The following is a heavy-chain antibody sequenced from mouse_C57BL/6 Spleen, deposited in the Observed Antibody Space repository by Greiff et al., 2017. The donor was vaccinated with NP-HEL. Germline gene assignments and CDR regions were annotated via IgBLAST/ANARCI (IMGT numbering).Heavy chain of an antibody. CDR2: IYPGDGDT. D-gene: IGHD1-1*01. CDR1: GYAFSSSW. J-gene: IGHJ2*01. CDR3: ARSFTTVEDY. Sequence: VQLQQSGPELVKPGASVKISCKASGYAFSSSWMNWVKQRPGKGLEWIGRIYPGDGDTNYNGKFKGKATLTADKSSSTAYMQLSSLTSEDSAVYFCARSFTTVEDYWGQGTTLTVSS. V-gene: IGHV1-82*01.